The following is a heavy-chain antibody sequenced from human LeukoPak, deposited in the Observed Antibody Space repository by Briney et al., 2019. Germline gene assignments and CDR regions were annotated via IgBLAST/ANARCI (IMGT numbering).Heavy chain of an antibody. CDR1: GFTFTNAW. CDR2: FLTDGRTK. CDR3: TREKSAFDI. Sequence: GGSLRLSCVASGFTFTNAWMSWFRQAPGRGLEWVAAFLTDGRTKYNADSVKGRFTISRDTSKNTLYLQVNSLRAEDTALYYCTREKSAFDIWGQGTMVAVSS. V-gene: IGHV3-30*02. J-gene: IGHJ3*02.